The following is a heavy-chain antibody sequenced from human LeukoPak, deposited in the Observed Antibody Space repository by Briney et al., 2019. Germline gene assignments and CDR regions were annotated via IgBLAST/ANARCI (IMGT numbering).Heavy chain of an antibody. CDR3: ARAAYYGSDRDAFDI. CDR2: IFHSGST. V-gene: IGHV4-30-2*01. CDR1: GGSISSGGFS. D-gene: IGHD3-10*01. J-gene: IGHJ3*02. Sequence: PSETLSLTCAVSGGSISSGGFSWNWIRQPPGKGLEWLGYIFHSGSTYYNPSLRSRVTMSVDRFKSQFSLKLSSVTAADTAVYYCARAAYYGSDRDAFDIWGQGTMVTVSS.